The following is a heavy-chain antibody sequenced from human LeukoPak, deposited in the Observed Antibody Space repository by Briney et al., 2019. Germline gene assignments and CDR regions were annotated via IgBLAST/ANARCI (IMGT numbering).Heavy chain of an antibody. CDR1: GGSISSSSYY. CDR3: ARTKEQWPGGRYYFDY. V-gene: IGHV4-39*07. CDR2: IYYSGST. D-gene: IGHD6-19*01. J-gene: IGHJ4*02. Sequence: SETLSLTCTVSGGSISSSSYYWVWIRQPPGKGLEWIGSIYYSGSTYYNPSLKSRVTISVDTSKNQFSLKLSPVTAADTAVYYCARTKEQWPGGRYYFDYWGQGTLVTVSS.